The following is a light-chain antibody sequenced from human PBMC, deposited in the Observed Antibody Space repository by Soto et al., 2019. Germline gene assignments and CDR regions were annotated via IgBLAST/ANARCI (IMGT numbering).Light chain of an antibody. CDR3: QEYGTSPRLT. CDR1: QSVSSSY. J-gene: IGKJ4*01. CDR2: AAS. Sequence: ELVLTQSPGTLSLSPGERATLSCGASQSVSSSYFAWYQQKPGQAPRLLIYAASSRATGVPDRFSGSGSGTDFTLTITRLEPEDFAVYYCQEYGTSPRLTFGGGTKVEMK. V-gene: IGKV3-20*01.